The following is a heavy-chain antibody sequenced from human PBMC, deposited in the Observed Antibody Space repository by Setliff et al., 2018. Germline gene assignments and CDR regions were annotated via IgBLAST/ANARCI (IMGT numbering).Heavy chain of an antibody. CDR1: GYSISSDYY. D-gene: IGHD3-10*01. CDR3: ARVSSYGSGSYYYYYYGMDV. V-gene: IGHV4-38-2*01. Sequence: SETLSLTCAVSGYSISSDYYWGWIRQPPGKGLEWIGSMYHSGSTYYNPSLKSRVTISVDTSKNQFSLKLSSVTAADTAVYYCARVSSYGSGSYYYYYYGMDVWGQGTTVTVSS. J-gene: IGHJ6*02. CDR2: MYHSGST.